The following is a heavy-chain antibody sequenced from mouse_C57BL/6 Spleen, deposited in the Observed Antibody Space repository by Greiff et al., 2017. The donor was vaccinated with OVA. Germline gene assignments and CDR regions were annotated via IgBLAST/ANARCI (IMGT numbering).Heavy chain of an antibody. CDR3: ARYSSGSYYAMDY. V-gene: IGHV1-69*01. J-gene: IGHJ4*01. CDR2: IDPSDSYT. CDR1: GYTFTSYW. D-gene: IGHD3-2*02. Sequence: QVQLKQSGAELVMPGASVKLSCKASGYTFTSYWMHWVKQRPGQGLEWIGEIDPSDSYTNYNQKFKGKSTLTVDKSSSTAYMQLSSLTSEDSAVYYCARYSSGSYYAMDYWGQGTSVTVSS.